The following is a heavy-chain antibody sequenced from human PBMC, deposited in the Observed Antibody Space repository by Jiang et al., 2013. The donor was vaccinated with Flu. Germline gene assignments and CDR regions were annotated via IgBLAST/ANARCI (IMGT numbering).Heavy chain of an antibody. CDR3: ARAPNQEYGGNSVSDY. Sequence: EVKKPGASVKVSCKASGYIFSSYGISWVRQAPGQGLEWMGWISVYNGNTNYAQMLQGRVTMTTDTSTRTAYMELRSLRSDDTAVYYCARAPNQEYGGNSVSDYWGQGTLVTVSS. D-gene: IGHD4-23*01. CDR2: ISVYNGNT. V-gene: IGHV1-18*01. J-gene: IGHJ4*02. CDR1: GYIFSSYG.